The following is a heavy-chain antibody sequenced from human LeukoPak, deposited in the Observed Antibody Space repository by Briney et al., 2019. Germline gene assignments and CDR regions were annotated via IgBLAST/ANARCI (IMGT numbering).Heavy chain of an antibody. Sequence: SETLSLTCAVYGGSFSGYYWSWIRQPPGKGLEWMGEINHSGGTNYNPSLKSRVTILVATSKNQFSLKLSSVTAADTAVYYCARLRPGNSYDSSGFDYWGQGTLVTVSS. D-gene: IGHD3-22*01. CDR3: ARLRPGNSYDSSGFDY. J-gene: IGHJ4*02. CDR1: GGSFSGYY. CDR2: INHSGGT. V-gene: IGHV4-34*01.